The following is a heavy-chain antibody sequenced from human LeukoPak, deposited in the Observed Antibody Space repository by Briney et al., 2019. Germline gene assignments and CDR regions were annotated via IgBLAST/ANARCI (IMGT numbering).Heavy chain of an antibody. CDR1: GGSISSYY. Sequence: PSETLSLTCTVSGGSISSYYWSWIRQPPGKGLEWIGYIYYSGSTNYNPSLKSRVTISVDTSKNQFSLKLSSVTAADTAVYYCARHRAIAAAGTVWFDPWGQGTLVTVSS. CDR3: ARHRAIAAAGTVWFDP. D-gene: IGHD6-13*01. V-gene: IGHV4-59*08. J-gene: IGHJ5*02. CDR2: IYYSGST.